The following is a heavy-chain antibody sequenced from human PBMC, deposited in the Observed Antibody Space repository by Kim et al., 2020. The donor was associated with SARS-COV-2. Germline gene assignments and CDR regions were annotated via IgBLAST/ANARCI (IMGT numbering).Heavy chain of an antibody. CDR1: GFTFGDYA. D-gene: IGHD6-19*01. V-gene: IGHV3-49*03. CDR2: IRSKAYGGTT. CDR3: TRVYSSGWYARGFDY. J-gene: IGHJ4*02. Sequence: GGSLRLSCTASGFTFGDYAMSWFRQAPGKGLEWVGFIRSKAYGGTTEYAASLKGRFTISRDDSKSIAYLQMNSLKTEDTAVYYCTRVYSSGWYARGFDYWGQGTLVTVSS.